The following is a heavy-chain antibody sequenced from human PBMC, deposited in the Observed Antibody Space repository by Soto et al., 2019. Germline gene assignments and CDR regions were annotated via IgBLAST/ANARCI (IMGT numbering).Heavy chain of an antibody. CDR3: ARTYPAGGRPTLWDSEYYFDY. J-gene: IGHJ4*02. CDR1: GYSFTSYW. V-gene: IGHV5-51*01. Sequence: GESLKISCKGSGYSFTSYWIGWVRQMPGKGLEWMGIIYPGDSDTRYSPSFQGQVTISADKSISTAYLQWSSLKASDTAMYYCARTYPAGGRPTLWDSEYYFDYWGQGTLVTVSS. CDR2: IYPGDSDT. D-gene: IGHD3-16*01.